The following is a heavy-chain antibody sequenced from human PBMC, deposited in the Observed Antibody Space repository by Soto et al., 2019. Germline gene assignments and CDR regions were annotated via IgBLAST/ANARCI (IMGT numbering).Heavy chain of an antibody. CDR3: ARDPIIVVVPAAIKEYNWFDP. D-gene: IGHD2-2*01. V-gene: IGHV3-21*01. J-gene: IGHJ5*02. Sequence: GGSLRLSCAASGFTFSSYSMNWVRQAPGKGLEWVSSISSSSSYIYYADSVKGRFTISRDNAKNSLYLQMNSLRAEDTAVYYCARDPIIVVVPAAIKEYNWFDPWGQGTLVTVSS. CDR2: ISSSSSYI. CDR1: GFTFSSYS.